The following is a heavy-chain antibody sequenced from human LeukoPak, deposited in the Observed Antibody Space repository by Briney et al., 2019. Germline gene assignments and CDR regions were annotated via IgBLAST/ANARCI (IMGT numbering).Heavy chain of an antibody. CDR2: ISWNSGSI. CDR1: GFTFDDYA. V-gene: IGHV3-9*01. Sequence: GGSLRLSCAASGFTFDDYAMHWVRQAPGKGLEWVSGISWNSGSIGYADSVKGRFTISRDNAKNSLYLQMSSLRAEDTALYYCAKCPVYDSRGYYSGHFDYWGQGTLVTVSS. D-gene: IGHD3-22*01. J-gene: IGHJ4*02. CDR3: AKCPVYDSRGYYSGHFDY.